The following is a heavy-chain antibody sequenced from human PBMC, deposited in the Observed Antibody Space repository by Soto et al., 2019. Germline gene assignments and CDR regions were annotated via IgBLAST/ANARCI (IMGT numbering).Heavy chain of an antibody. V-gene: IGHV3-13*01. CDR3: ARGVPPRIAARQYYFDY. J-gene: IGHJ4*02. Sequence: GGSLRLSCAASGFTLSSYDMHWVRQATGKGLEWVSAIGTAGDTYYPGSVKGRFTISRENAKNSLYLKMNSLRAEDTAVYYCARGVPPRIAARQYYFDYWGQGTLVTVSS. D-gene: IGHD6-6*01. CDR2: IGTAGDT. CDR1: GFTLSSYD.